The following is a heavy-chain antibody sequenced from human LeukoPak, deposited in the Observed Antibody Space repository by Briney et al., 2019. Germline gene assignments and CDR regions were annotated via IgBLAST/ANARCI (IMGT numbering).Heavy chain of an antibody. CDR2: INPNSGGT. Sequence: ASVKVSCKASGYTFINFFMHWVRQAPGQGLEWMGWINPNSGGTNLAQKFQGRVTMTRDTSISTAYMELSSLRSDDTAVYFCARGTEGGSGWELTYWGQGTLVTVSS. V-gene: IGHV1-2*02. CDR1: GYTFINFF. D-gene: IGHD6-19*01. J-gene: IGHJ4*02. CDR3: ARGTEGGSGWELTY.